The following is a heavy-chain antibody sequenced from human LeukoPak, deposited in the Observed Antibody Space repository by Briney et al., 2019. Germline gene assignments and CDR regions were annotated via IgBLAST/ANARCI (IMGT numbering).Heavy chain of an antibody. CDR3: ARAVAGTDEIDS. J-gene: IGHJ4*02. CDR2: IGSGGDT. Sequence: GGSLRLSCAGSGFSFSSYDMLWVRQATGKGLEWVSAIGSGGDTYYAGSVKGRFTISREIAKNSFYLQMNSLSAGDTAVYFCARAVAGTDEIDSWGQGTLVTVSS. D-gene: IGHD6-19*01. CDR1: GFSFSSYD. V-gene: IGHV3-13*01.